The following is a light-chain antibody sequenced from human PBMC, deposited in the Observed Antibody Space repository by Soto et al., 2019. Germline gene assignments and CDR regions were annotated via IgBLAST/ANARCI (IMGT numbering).Light chain of an antibody. CDR1: QSVSSY. CDR3: QHRINWPLT. V-gene: IGKV3-11*01. CDR2: DAS. J-gene: IGKJ4*01. Sequence: EIVLTQSPATLSLSPGERATLSCRASQSVSSYLAWYQQKPGQAPRLLIFDASNRATGIPARFSGSGSGTDFTLTISSLEPEDFAVYYCQHRINWPLTFGGRTKVEIK.